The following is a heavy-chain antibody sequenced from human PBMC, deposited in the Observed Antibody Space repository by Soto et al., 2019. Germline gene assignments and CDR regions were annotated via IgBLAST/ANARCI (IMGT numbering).Heavy chain of an antibody. CDR2: IYYSVST. J-gene: IGHJ3*02. CDR3: ARRHAHDSGALDI. Sequence: SQTLSLTCTVSGDSISSGGSYWSWIRQDPGKGLAWIGYIYYSVSTYYNPSLKSRVTISVETCKNQFSLKLSSVTTADTALYYRARRHAHDSGALDIWAQGTMVTVSS. V-gene: IGHV4-31*03. D-gene: IGHD3-22*01. CDR1: GDSISSGGSY.